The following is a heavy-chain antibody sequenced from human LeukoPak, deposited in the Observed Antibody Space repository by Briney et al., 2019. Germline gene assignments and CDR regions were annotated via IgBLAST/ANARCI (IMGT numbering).Heavy chain of an antibody. CDR1: GFTFSSYW. V-gene: IGHV3-7*01. CDR3: ATYRGANWFDP. CDR2: IKQDGSVK. Sequence: GGSLRLSCAASGFTFSSYWMSWVRQAPGKGLEWVDTIKQDGSVKYYVDSVRGRFTISRDNAKDSLYLQMNSLRAEDTAVYYCATYRGANWFDPWGQGTLVTVSS. D-gene: IGHD5-18*01. J-gene: IGHJ5*02.